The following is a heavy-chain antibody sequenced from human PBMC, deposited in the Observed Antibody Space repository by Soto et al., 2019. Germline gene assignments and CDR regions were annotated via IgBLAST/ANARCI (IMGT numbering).Heavy chain of an antibody. J-gene: IGHJ4*02. V-gene: IGHV4-59*01. D-gene: IGHD3-22*01. CDR1: GGSISRYY. CDR3: ARGEYDSSGSNFDY. CDR2: IYYSGST. Sequence: SETLSLTCTVSGGSISRYYWSWIRQAPGQGLEWIGYIYYSGSTNYNPSLKSRVTISVDTSKNQFSLKLSSVTAADTAVYYCARGEYDSSGSNFDYWGQGTLVTVSS.